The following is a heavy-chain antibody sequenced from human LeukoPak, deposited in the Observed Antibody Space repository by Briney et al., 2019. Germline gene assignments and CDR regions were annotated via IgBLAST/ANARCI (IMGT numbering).Heavy chain of an antibody. CDR2: ISSRSEIK. D-gene: IGHD6-13*01. CDR3: ARDSSSSTDSHFDY. V-gene: IGHV3-21*01. J-gene: IGHJ4*02. CDR1: GFTFSSYT. Sequence: GGSRRLSCAASGFTFSSYTMNWVRQAPGKGLEWVSSISSRSEIKLYADSVRGQFTISRDNAKNSLYLQMNSRRAEDTAVYYCARDSSSSTDSHFDYWGQGTLASVSS.